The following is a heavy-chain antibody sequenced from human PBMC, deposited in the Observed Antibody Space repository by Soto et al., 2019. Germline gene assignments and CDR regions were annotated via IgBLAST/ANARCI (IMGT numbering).Heavy chain of an antibody. CDR2: IWYDGSNK. V-gene: IGHV3-33*01. D-gene: IGHD6-13*01. CDR1: GFTFSIDG. J-gene: IGHJ3*02. Sequence: GSLRLSCAASGFTFSIDGMHLVRQAPGKGLEWVAVIWYDGSNKYYADSVKGRFTISRDNSKNTLYLQMNSLRAEDTAVYYCAREQQLVPGAFEIWGQGTMVTVSS. CDR3: AREQQLVPGAFEI.